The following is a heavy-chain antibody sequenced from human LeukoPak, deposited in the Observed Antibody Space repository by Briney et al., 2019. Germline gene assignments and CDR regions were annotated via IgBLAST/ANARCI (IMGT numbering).Heavy chain of an antibody. J-gene: IGHJ5*02. CDR1: GGSISSSSYY. CDR3: ARDLYGYYWFDP. V-gene: IGHV4-61*02. Sequence: SETLSLTCTVSGGSISSSSYYWSWIRQPAGKGLEWIGRIYTSESSNYNPSLKSRVTISVDTSKNQFSLKLSSVAAADTAVYYCARDLYGYYWFDPWGQGTLVTVSS. CDR2: IYTSESS. D-gene: IGHD5-18*01.